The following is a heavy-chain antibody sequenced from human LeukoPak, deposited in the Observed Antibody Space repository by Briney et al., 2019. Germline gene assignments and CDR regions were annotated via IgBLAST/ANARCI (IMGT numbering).Heavy chain of an antibody. Sequence: ASVKVSCKASGYTFTGYYMHWVRQAPGQGLEWMGWINPNSGGTNYAQKFQGRVTMTRDTSISTACMELSRLRSDDTAVYYCARDFTDSSGYYSLGYWGQGTLVTVSS. V-gene: IGHV1-2*02. CDR1: GYTFTGYY. J-gene: IGHJ4*02. CDR3: ARDFTDSSGYYSLGY. CDR2: INPNSGGT. D-gene: IGHD3-22*01.